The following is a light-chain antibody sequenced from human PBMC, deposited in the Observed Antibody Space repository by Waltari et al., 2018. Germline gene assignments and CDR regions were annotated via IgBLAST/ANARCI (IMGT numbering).Light chain of an antibody. Sequence: EIVMTQSPATLSVSPGERATLSCRASQSISSNLAWYQQKPGQAPRLLVYGASIRATGIPARFSCSGAGTEFTLTINSMQSEDFAVYYCQQYNNWPLLFGQGTKVEIK. V-gene: IGKV3-15*01. J-gene: IGKJ1*01. CDR3: QQYNNWPLL. CDR1: QSISSN. CDR2: GAS.